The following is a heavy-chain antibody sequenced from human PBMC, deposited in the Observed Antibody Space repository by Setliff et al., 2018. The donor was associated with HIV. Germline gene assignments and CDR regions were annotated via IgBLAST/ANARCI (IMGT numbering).Heavy chain of an antibody. J-gene: IGHJ4*02. V-gene: IGHV4-4*02. CDR2: IYHTGST. D-gene: IGHD3-22*01. CDR3: ARGSGGYYYDSSGYLDY. CDR1: GGSISSSNW. Sequence: SETLSLTCTVSGGSISSSNWWNWVRQPPGKGLEWIGEIYHTGSTNYNPSLKSRLTISVDKSNNQFSLKLSSVTAADTAVYYCARGSGGYYYDSSGYLDYWGQGTLVTVSS.